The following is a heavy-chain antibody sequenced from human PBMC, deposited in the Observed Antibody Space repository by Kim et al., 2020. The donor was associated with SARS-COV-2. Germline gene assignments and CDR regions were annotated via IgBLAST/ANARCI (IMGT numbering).Heavy chain of an antibody. V-gene: IGHV3-30*18. CDR1: GFTFSSYG. CDR3: AKDTRRYGDLDAFDI. Sequence: GGSLRLSCAASGFTFSSYGMHWVRQAPGKGLEWVAVISYDGSNKYYADSEKGRFTISRDNSKNTLYLQMNSLRAEDTAVYYCAKDTRRYGDLDAFDIWGQGTMVTVSS. J-gene: IGHJ3*02. CDR2: ISYDGSNK. D-gene: IGHD4-17*01.